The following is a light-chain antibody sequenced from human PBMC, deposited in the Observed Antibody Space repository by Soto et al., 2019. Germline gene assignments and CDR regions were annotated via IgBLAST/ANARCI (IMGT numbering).Light chain of an antibody. CDR2: EVS. CDR1: SSDVGGYNY. Sequence: QSALTQPASVSGSPGQSITISCTGTSSDVGGYNYVSWYQQHPGKAPKLMSYEVSNRPSGVSNRFSGSKSGNTASLTLSGLQAEDEADYYCSSYTSSSIDYVFGTGTKLTVL. V-gene: IGLV2-14*01. CDR3: SSYTSSSIDYV. J-gene: IGLJ1*01.